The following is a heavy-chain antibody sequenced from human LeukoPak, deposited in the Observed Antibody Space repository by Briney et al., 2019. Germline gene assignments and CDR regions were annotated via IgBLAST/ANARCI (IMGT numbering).Heavy chain of an antibody. J-gene: IGHJ4*02. V-gene: IGHV4-59*01. CDR2: IYYSGST. CDR3: AREAARDGYNLYYFDY. D-gene: IGHD5-24*01. CDR1: GGSFSGYY. Sequence: SETLSLTCAVYGGSFSGYYWSWIRQPPGKGLEWIGYIYYSGSTNYNPSLKSRVTISVDTSKNQFSLKLSSVTAADTAVYYCAREAARDGYNLYYFDYWGQGTLVTVSS.